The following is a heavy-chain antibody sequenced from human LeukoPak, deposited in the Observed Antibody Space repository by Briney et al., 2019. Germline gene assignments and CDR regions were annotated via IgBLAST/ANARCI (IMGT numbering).Heavy chain of an antibody. CDR2: IYYSGST. CDR3: ARLTVNSSGLFDY. D-gene: IGHD6-19*01. V-gene: IGHV4-39*01. Sequence: GSLRLSCAASAFTFSSYWMSWIRQPPGKGLEWIGSIYYSGSTYYHPSLKSRVTISVDTSKNQFSLKLSSVTAADTAMYYCARLTVNSSGLFDYWGQGTLVTVSS. J-gene: IGHJ4*02. CDR1: AFTFSSYW.